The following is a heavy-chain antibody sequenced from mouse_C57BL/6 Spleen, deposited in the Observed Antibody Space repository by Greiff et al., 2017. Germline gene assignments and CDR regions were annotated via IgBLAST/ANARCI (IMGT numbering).Heavy chain of an antibody. CDR2: IHPNSGST. CDR3: AREGTGTRFAY. J-gene: IGHJ3*01. CDR1: GYTFTSYW. V-gene: IGHV1-64*01. Sequence: VQLQQPGAELVKPGASVKLSCKASGYTFTSYWMHWVKQRPGQGLEWIGMIHPNSGSTNYNEKFKSKATLTVDKSSSTAYMQLSSLTSEDSAVYYCAREGTGTRFAYWGQGTLGTGAA. D-gene: IGHD4-1*01.